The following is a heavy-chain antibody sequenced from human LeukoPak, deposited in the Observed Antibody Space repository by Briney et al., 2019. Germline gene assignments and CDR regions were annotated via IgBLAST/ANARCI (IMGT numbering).Heavy chain of an antibody. CDR2: IYYSGST. J-gene: IGHJ4*02. D-gene: IGHD2-15*01. Sequence: SGTLSLTCTVSGGSISSSSYYWGWIRQPPGKGLEWIGSIYYSGSTYYNPSLKSRVTISVDTSKNQFSLKLSSVTAADTAVYYCARAYCSGGSCNFDYWGQGTLVTVSS. V-gene: IGHV4-39*01. CDR1: GGSISSSSYY. CDR3: ARAYCSGGSCNFDY.